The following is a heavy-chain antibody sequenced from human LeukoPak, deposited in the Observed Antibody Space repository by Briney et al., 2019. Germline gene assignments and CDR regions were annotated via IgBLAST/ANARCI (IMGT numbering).Heavy chain of an antibody. J-gene: IGHJ3*02. CDR1: GGSFRSSSYY. CDR2: IHYSGRT. CDR3: ARHVGKYYDIPNAFDI. Sequence: SDTLSLPCTVSGGSFRSSSYYGGWIRQPPGKGLEWIGSIHYSGRTYYNPSLQSQPTITVDPSNNQSSLKLSSVTAADTAVYYCARHVGKYYDIPNAFDIGGQGTMVSV. V-gene: IGHV4-39*01. D-gene: IGHD3-9*01.